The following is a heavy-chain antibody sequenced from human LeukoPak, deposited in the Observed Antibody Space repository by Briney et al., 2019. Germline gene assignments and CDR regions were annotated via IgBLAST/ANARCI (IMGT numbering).Heavy chain of an antibody. CDR3: ARGGSSYALDY. D-gene: IGHD5-18*01. Sequence: GESPKTSCKDSGYKITNYWIGWVRQLPGKGLEWMGIIYPGDSDTRYSPSFLGQVTFSVDKSISTAYLQWSSLKASDTAMYYCARGGSSYALDYWGQGTLVTVSS. CDR2: IYPGDSDT. J-gene: IGHJ4*02. V-gene: IGHV5-51*01. CDR1: GYKITNYW.